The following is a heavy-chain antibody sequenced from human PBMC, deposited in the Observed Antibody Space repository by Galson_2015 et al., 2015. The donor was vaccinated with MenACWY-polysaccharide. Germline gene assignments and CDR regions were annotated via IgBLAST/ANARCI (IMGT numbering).Heavy chain of an antibody. CDR3: AREPTYSGSFGWFDP. J-gene: IGHJ5*02. V-gene: IGHV4-59*01. CDR1: GGSLTAYY. CDR2: IYYSGGT. D-gene: IGHD1-26*01. Sequence: ETLSLTCSVSGGSLTAYYWAWVRQPPGKGLEWIGCIYYSGGTKYSPSLNSRVTISVDTSNDKFSLKLSSVTAVDTAMYYCAREPTYSGSFGWFDPWGQGTLVTASS.